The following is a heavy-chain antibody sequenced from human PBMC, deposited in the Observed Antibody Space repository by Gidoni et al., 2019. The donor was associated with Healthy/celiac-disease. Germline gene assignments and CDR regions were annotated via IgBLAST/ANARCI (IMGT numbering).Heavy chain of an antibody. CDR2: INHSGST. J-gene: IGHJ4*02. Sequence: QVQLQQWGAGLLKPSETMSLTCAVYGGSFSGYYWDWIRQPPGKGLEWIGEINHSGSTNYNPSLKRRVTISVDTSKNQFSLKLSSVTAADTAVYYCARELMTTSDYWGQGTLVTVSS. CDR3: ARELMTTSDY. D-gene: IGHD4-17*01. V-gene: IGHV4-34*01. CDR1: GGSFSGYY.